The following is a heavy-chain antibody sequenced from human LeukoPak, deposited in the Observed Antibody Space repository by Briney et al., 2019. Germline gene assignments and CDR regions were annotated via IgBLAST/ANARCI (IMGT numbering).Heavy chain of an antibody. CDR2: ISGDSSNT. V-gene: IGHV1-18*01. CDR3: ARATGTWGHDGFDI. CDR1: GYNFMSHG. D-gene: IGHD3-16*01. J-gene: IGHJ3*02. Sequence: ASVKVSCKASGYNFMSHGISWVRQAPGQGLEWMGWISGDSSNTNYAQRPQGRVTMTTDTSTTTAYMELRSMRSDDTAVYYCARATGTWGHDGFDIWGQGTMVTVSS.